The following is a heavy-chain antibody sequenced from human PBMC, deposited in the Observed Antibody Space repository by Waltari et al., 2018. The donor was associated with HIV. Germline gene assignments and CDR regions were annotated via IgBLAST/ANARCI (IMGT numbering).Heavy chain of an antibody. CDR3: AKDRWFDP. Sequence: EVQLLESGGGFVQPGGSLRLSCAASGFTFSSYAISWVRQAPGKGLEWVSTISGSGSTTYYTDSVKGRFTISRDNSKNTLYLQMNSLRAEDAALYYCAKDRWFDPWGQGTLVTVSS. V-gene: IGHV3-23*01. CDR2: ISGSGSTT. CDR1: GFTFSSYA. J-gene: IGHJ5*02.